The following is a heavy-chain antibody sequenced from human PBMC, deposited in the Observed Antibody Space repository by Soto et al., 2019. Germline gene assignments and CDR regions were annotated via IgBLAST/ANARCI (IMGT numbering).Heavy chain of an antibody. V-gene: IGHV1-3*01. CDR1: GYTFTSYA. J-gene: IGHJ4*02. D-gene: IGHD6-19*01. Sequence: QVQLVQSGAEVKKPGASVKVSCKASGYTFTSYAMHWVRQAPGQRLEWMGWINAGNGNTKYSQKFQGRVTITRDTSASTAYMELSSLRSEDTAVYYCARGRTGIAVGGDYWGQGTLVTVSS. CDR3: ARGRTGIAVGGDY. CDR2: INAGNGNT.